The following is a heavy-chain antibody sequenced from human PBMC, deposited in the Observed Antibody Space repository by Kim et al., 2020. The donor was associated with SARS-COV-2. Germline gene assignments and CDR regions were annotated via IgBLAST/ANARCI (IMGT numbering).Heavy chain of an antibody. V-gene: IGHV3-21*01. D-gene: IGHD3-22*01. CDR3: ARHSRLKLYYFDY. CDR2: ISSSNTYI. J-gene: IGHJ4*02. CDR1: GFTFSAYT. Sequence: GGSLRLSCAASGFTFSAYTMSWVRQAPGKGLEWVSAISSSNTYIYYADSVKGRFTISRDNAKNSLYLQMNSLRAEDTAVYYCARHSRLKLYYFDYWGQGTLATVSS.